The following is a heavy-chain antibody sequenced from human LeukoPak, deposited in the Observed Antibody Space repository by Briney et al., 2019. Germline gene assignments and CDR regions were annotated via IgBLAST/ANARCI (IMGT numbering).Heavy chain of an antibody. D-gene: IGHD2-2*01. V-gene: IGHV3-20*04. J-gene: IGHJ3*02. CDR1: GFTFDDYG. CDR2: INWNGGST. Sequence: PGGSLRLSCAASGFTFDDYGMSWVRQAPGKGLEWFSGINWNGGSTGYADSVKGRFTISRDNAKNSLYLQMNSLRAEDTALYYCARVMRYDQLDAFDIWGQGTMVTVSS. CDR3: ARVMRYDQLDAFDI.